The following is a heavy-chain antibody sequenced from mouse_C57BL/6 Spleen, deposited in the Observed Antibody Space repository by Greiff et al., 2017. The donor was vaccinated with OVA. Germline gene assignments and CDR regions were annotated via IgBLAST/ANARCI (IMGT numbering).Heavy chain of an antibody. J-gene: IGHJ2*01. CDR1: GYSITSGYY. CDR2: ISYDGSN. CDR3: ARVYDGYSYYFDY. D-gene: IGHD2-3*01. V-gene: IGHV3-6*01. Sequence: DVKLQASGPGLVKPSQSLSLTCSVTGYSITSGYYWNWIRQFPGNKLEWMGYISYDGSNNYNPSLKNRISITRDTSKNQFFLKLNSVTTEDTATYYCARVYDGYSYYFDYWGQGTTLTVSS.